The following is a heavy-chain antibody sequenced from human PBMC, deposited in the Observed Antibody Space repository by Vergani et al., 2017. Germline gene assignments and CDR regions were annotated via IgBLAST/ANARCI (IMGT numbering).Heavy chain of an antibody. CDR3: AKSRGKCXSTSCFDHYAMDV. V-gene: IGHV3-30*02. D-gene: IGHD2-2*01. CDR2: IRHDGTNQ. CDR1: AFTFSSSG. Sequence: QVHLVESGGGVFQPGGSLRLSCAASAFTFSSSGMHWARQVPGKGLEWVAFIRHDGTNQYYADSVKGRFTISRDNSRNTLDLQMNSLKPEDTAVYYCAKSRGKCXSTSCFDHYAMDVWGQGTTVTVSS. J-gene: IGHJ6*02.